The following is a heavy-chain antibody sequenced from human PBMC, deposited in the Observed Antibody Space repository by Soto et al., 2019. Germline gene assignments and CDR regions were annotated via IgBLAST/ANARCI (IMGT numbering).Heavy chain of an antibody. CDR3: VRVFGVVLIEYFAS. V-gene: IGHV2-5*02. Sequence: QITLKESGPTLVKPTQTLTLTCTFSGFSFSTSGVGVGWIRQPPGKALEWLALVYWDDDKRYRPSLKSRLTITKDTSKNQVVLIMTNLDPGDTATYYCVRVFGVVLIEYFASWGRGTLVTVSS. CDR1: GFSFSTSGVG. J-gene: IGHJ4*02. D-gene: IGHD3-3*01. CDR2: VYWDDDK.